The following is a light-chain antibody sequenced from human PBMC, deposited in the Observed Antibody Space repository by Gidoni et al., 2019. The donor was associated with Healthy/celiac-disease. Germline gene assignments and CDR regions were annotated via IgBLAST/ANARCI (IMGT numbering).Light chain of an antibody. V-gene: IGKV3-15*01. CDR1: QSVSIN. CDR3: QQYNNWLPLT. CDR2: GAS. Sequence: EIVMTQSPATLSVSPGERATLSCRASQSVSINLAWYQQKPGQAPSLLIYGASTRATGIPARFSGSGSGTEFTLTISSLQSEDFAVYYCQQYNNWLPLTFGGGTKVEIK. J-gene: IGKJ4*01.